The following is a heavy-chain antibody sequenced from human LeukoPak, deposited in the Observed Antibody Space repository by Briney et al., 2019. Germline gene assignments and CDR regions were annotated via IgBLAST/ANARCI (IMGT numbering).Heavy chain of an antibody. J-gene: IGHJ4*02. Sequence: GGSLRLSCAASEFTFSNYWMNWVRQAPGKGLEWVANIKHDGAEKYYVDSVRGRFTISRDNAKNSLYLQMNSLRAEDTALYYCAKEQWFGELIFDYWGQGTLVTVSS. V-gene: IGHV3-7*03. D-gene: IGHD3-10*01. CDR2: IKHDGAEK. CDR3: AKEQWFGELIFDY. CDR1: EFTFSNYW.